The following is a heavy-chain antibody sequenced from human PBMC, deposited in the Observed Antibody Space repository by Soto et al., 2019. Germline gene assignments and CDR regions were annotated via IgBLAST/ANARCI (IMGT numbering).Heavy chain of an antibody. J-gene: IGHJ4*02. Sequence: ASVKVSCKASGYTFTSYGISWVRQAPGQGLEWMGWISAYSGNTNYAQKLQGRVTMTTDTSTSTAYMDLRSLRSDDTAVYYCARKNDYGDFDYCGPGTLVTVST. CDR1: GYTFTSYG. CDR2: ISAYSGNT. D-gene: IGHD4-17*01. CDR3: ARKNDYGDFDY. V-gene: IGHV1-18*01.